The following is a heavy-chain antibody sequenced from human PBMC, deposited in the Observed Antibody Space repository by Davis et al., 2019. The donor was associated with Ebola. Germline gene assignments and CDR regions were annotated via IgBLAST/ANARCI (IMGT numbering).Heavy chain of an antibody. CDR3: ARVTILRGTYYMDV. CDR1: GGSFNDYY. CDR2: INHLQTD. D-gene: IGHD3-3*01. J-gene: IGHJ6*03. Sequence: PGGSLRPSCAVYGGSFNDYYWIWIRQLTGKGLEWIGEINHLQTDNYNVSLKSRAIVSVDTSKNQFSLKLSSVTAADTAVYYCARVTILRGTYYMDVWGKGTTVTVSS. V-gene: IGHV4-34*01.